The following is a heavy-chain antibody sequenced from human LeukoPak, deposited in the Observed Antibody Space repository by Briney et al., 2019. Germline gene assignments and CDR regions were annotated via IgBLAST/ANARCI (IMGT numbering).Heavy chain of an antibody. Sequence: SVKVSCKASGGTFSSYGISWVRQAPGQGLEWMGGILPIFGTANYAQKFQGRVTITADESTSTAYMELSSLRSEDTAVYYCARLDEYSSSSRYYGMDVWGQGTTVTVSS. D-gene: IGHD6-6*01. CDR3: ARLDEYSSSSRYYGMDV. CDR2: ILPIFGTA. CDR1: GGTFSSYG. V-gene: IGHV1-69*01. J-gene: IGHJ6*02.